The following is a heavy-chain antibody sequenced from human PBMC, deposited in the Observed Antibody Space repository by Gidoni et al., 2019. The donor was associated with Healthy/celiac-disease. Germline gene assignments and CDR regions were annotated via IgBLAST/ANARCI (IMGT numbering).Heavy chain of an antibody. Sequence: QVQLVQSGAEVKKPGASVKVSCKASGYTFTSYGISWVRQAPGQGLEWMGWISAYNGNTNYAQKLQGRVTMTTDTSTSTAYMELRSLRSDDTAVYYCARSCSSTSCYSYYGMDVWGQGTTVTVSS. CDR1: GYTFTSYG. CDR3: ARSCSSTSCYSYYGMDV. V-gene: IGHV1-18*01. J-gene: IGHJ6*02. D-gene: IGHD2-2*02. CDR2: ISAYNGNT.